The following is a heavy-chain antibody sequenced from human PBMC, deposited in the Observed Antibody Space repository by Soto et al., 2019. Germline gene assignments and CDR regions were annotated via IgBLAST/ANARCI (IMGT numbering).Heavy chain of an antibody. CDR1: GFTFSTYA. CDR2: ISSSGDAT. V-gene: IGHV3-23*01. J-gene: IGHJ6*02. D-gene: IGHD3-3*01. Sequence: GGSLRLSCAASGFTFSTYAMTWVRQAPGKGLEWVSIISSSGDATYYLDSVKGRFTISRDNSRNTLHLQMNSLRAEDAAVYFCAKNGDFWSWGMDVWGQGTTVTVSS. CDR3: AKNGDFWSWGMDV.